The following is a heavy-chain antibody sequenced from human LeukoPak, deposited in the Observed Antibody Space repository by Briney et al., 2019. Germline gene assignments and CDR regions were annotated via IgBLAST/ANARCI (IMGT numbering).Heavy chain of an antibody. CDR2: MYLSGTT. V-gene: IGHV4-4*02. CDR1: GGSITSVNL. J-gene: IGHJ3*02. CDR3: AKEDPGTSFDI. Sequence: SGTLSLTCAVSGGSITSVNLWAWVRQPPGKGLEWVGEMYLSGTTTCNPSLRGRATISLDRSKNQVSLRLNSVTAADTAVYYCAKEDPGTSFDIWGQGTMVTVSS.